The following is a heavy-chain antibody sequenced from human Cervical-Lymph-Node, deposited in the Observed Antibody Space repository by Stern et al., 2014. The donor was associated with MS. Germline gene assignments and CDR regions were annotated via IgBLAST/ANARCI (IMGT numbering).Heavy chain of an antibody. Sequence: QMQLVQSGAEVKKPGASVKVSCKASGYTFTSYGISWVRQAPGQGLEWMGWISAYNGNTNYAQKLQGRVTMTTDTSTSTAYMELRSLRSDDTAVYYCARVMPTYYDILTGYTGGTWFDPWGQGTLVTVSS. CDR2: ISAYNGNT. CDR1: GYTFTSYG. D-gene: IGHD3-9*01. J-gene: IGHJ5*02. V-gene: IGHV1-18*01. CDR3: ARVMPTYYDILTGYTGGTWFDP.